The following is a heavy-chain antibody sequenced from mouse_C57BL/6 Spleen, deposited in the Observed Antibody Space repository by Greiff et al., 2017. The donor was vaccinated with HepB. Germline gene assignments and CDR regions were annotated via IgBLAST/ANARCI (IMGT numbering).Heavy chain of an antibody. CDR3: AREGIYDYDEGDY. CDR2: IYPGDGDT. J-gene: IGHJ2*01. CDR1: GYAFSSSW. Sequence: VQLQQSGPELVKPGASVKISCKASGYAFSSSWMNWVKQRPGKGLEWIGRIYPGDGDTNYNGKFKGKATLTADKSSSTAYMQLSSLTSEDSAVYFCAREGIYDYDEGDYWGQGTTLTVSS. D-gene: IGHD2-4*01. V-gene: IGHV1-82*01.